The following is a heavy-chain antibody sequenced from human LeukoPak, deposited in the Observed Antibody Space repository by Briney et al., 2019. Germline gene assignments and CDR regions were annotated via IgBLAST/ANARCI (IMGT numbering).Heavy chain of an antibody. CDR2: INPSGGST. D-gene: IGHD3-3*01. CDR3: ARLVPDYDFWSGYFGRGAFDM. Sequence: ASVKVSCKASGYTFTRYYIHWVRHAPGQGLEWMGIINPSGGSTNYAQKFQGRVTMTRDMSTSTVYMELSSLRSEDTAVYYCARLVPDYDFWSGYFGRGAFDMWGQGTMVTVSS. J-gene: IGHJ3*02. CDR1: GYTFTRYY. V-gene: IGHV1-46*01.